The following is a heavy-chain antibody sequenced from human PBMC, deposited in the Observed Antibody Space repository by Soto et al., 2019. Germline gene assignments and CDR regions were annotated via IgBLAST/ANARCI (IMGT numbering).Heavy chain of an antibody. CDR2: IYYSGST. CDR1: GGSITSYY. V-gene: IGHV4-59*12. J-gene: IGHJ6*02. D-gene: IGHD3-10*01. CDR3: ARALYGSGVLDV. Sequence: SETLSLTCTVSGGSITSYYWSCIRQPPGKGLEWIGTIYYSGSTNYNPSLKSRVTISVDTSKNQFSLKLSSVTATDTAVYYCARALYGSGVLDVWGQGTTVTVSS.